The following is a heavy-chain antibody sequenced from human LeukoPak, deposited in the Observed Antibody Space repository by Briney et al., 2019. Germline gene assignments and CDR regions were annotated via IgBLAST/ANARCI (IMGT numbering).Heavy chain of an antibody. Sequence: PSETLSLTCTVSGGSISSSSYYWGWIRQPPGKGLEWIGSIYYSGSTYYNPSLKSRVTISVDTSKNQFSLKLSSVTATDTAVFYCARVVGAPNWFDPWGQGTLVTVSS. J-gene: IGHJ5*02. D-gene: IGHD1-26*01. CDR2: IYYSGST. V-gene: IGHV4-39*07. CDR1: GGSISSSSYY. CDR3: ARVVGAPNWFDP.